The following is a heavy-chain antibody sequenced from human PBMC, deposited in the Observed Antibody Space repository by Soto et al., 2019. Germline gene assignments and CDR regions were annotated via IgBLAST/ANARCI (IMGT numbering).Heavy chain of an antibody. J-gene: IGHJ6*02. CDR1: GGSFSGYY. D-gene: IGHD2-15*01. CDR3: ARGVLHWDGMDV. V-gene: IGHV4-34*01. CDR2: MNHSGST. Sequence: QVQLQQWGAGLLKPSETLSLTCAVYGGSFSGYYWTWIRQPPGKGLEWIGEMNHSGSTNYNPSLKIRVTISVDLSKHQFSLKLTSVTAADSAVYYCARGVLHWDGMDVWGQGTTVTVSS.